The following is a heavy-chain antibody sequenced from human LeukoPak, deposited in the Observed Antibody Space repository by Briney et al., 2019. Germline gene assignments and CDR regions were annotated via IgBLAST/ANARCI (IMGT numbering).Heavy chain of an antibody. CDR3: ARHPASDYDFWSGYYTRPNWFDP. J-gene: IGHJ5*02. D-gene: IGHD3-3*01. Sequence: SETLSLTCTVSGGSISSSSYYWGWIRQPPGKGLEWIGSIYYSGSTYYNPSPKSRVTISVDTSKNQFSLKLSSVTAADTAVYYCARHPASDYDFWSGYYTRPNWFDPWGQGTLVTVSS. CDR2: IYYSGST. CDR1: GGSISSSSYY. V-gene: IGHV4-39*01.